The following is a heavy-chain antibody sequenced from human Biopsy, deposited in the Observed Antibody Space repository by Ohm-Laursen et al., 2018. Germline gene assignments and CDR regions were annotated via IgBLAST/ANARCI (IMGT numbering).Heavy chain of an antibody. Sequence: GSLRLSCAASGFTFKNYNTNWVRQAPGKGLVWVSCISSDGSTTYADSVKGRFTISRDNAKNTAYLQMNSLRADDTALYYCATDHYGSINYWGQGTLVTVSS. CDR1: GFTFKNYN. V-gene: IGHV3-74*01. J-gene: IGHJ4*02. D-gene: IGHD4-17*01. CDR3: ATDHYGSINY. CDR2: ISSDGST.